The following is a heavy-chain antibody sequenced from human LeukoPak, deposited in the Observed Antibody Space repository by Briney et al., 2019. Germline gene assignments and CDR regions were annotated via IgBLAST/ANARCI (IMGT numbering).Heavy chain of an antibody. D-gene: IGHD2-2*01. Sequence: SETLSLTCTVSGGSISSGGYYWSWIRQRPGKGLEWIGYIYYSGSTCYNPSLKSRVTISVDTSKNQFSLKLSSVTAADTAVYYCARRIRYCSSTSCYNWFDPWGQGTLVTVSS. V-gene: IGHV4-31*03. CDR1: GGSISSGGYY. CDR3: ARRIRYCSSTSCYNWFDP. J-gene: IGHJ5*02. CDR2: IYYSGST.